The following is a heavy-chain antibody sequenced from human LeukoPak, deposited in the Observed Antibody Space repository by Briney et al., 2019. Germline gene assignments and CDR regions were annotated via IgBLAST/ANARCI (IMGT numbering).Heavy chain of an antibody. CDR1: RFTFSSYA. J-gene: IGHJ4*02. CDR2: ISYDGSNK. V-gene: IGHV3-30-3*01. D-gene: IGHD6-19*01. CDR3: ARDPISSGWYVDY. Sequence: PWGSLTLSSAASRFTFSSYAMHWVRQAPGKGLEGVAVISYDGSNKYYADSVKARFTISRDNSKNTLYLQMNSLRAEDTAVYYCARDPISSGWYVDYWGQGTLVTVSS.